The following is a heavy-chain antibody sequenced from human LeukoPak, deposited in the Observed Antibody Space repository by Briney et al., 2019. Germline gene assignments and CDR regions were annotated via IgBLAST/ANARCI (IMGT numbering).Heavy chain of an antibody. CDR2: ISGSGGIT. Sequence: GGSLRLSCAASGFTFSSYAMSWVRQAPGKGLEWVSAISGSGGITYYAGSVKGRFTISRDNSKNTLYVQMNSLRAEDTAVYYCAKDCSYRSTSCVDYWGQGTLVTVSS. V-gene: IGHV3-23*01. J-gene: IGHJ4*02. CDR1: GFTFSSYA. D-gene: IGHD2-2*01. CDR3: AKDCSYRSTSCVDY.